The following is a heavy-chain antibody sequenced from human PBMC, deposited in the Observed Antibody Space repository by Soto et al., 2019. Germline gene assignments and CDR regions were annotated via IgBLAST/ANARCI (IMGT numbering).Heavy chain of an antibody. CDR3: ARDRSGWSRDRYGWFDP. CDR1: GGTFSNYA. J-gene: IGHJ5*02. D-gene: IGHD6-19*01. Sequence: QVQLVQSGAEVKKPGSSVKVSCKASGGTFSNYAISWVRPAPGQGLEWMGGIIPILGTANYAQRFQGRVTIAEDESTSTVYMELSSLRSEDTAVYYCARDRSGWSRDRYGWFDPWGQGTLVTVSS. CDR2: IIPILGTA. V-gene: IGHV1-69*01.